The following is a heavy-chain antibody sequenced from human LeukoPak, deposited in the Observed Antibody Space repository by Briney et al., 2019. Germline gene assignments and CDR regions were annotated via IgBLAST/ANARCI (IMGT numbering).Heavy chain of an antibody. Sequence: SETLSLTCTVSGGSISNYYWSWIRQPPGKGLEWIGYIYYSGTTNYNPSLKRRVTISVDTSKNQFSLKLSSVTAADTAVYYCARTTEGYCRGRSCYSYYYYMDVWGKGTTVTVSS. J-gene: IGHJ6*03. CDR2: IYYSGTT. V-gene: IGHV4-59*01. CDR3: ARTTEGYCRGRSCYSYYYYMDV. CDR1: GGSISNYY. D-gene: IGHD2-15*01.